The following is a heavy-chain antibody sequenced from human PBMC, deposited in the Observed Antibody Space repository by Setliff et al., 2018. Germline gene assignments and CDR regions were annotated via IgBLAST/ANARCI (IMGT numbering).Heavy chain of an antibody. V-gene: IGHV4-39*07. CDR3: ARDSLTTLRRRSFDI. Sequence: SETLSLTCTVSGGSITSSSYYWGWVRQPPGKGLEWIGTIFWSGTTYYNPSLNSRGTISVDTSRDQFSLKLSSVTAADTAVYYCARDSLTTLRRRSFDIWGQGTMVTVSS. J-gene: IGHJ3*02. CDR1: GGSITSSSYY. CDR2: IFWSGTT. D-gene: IGHD1-1*01.